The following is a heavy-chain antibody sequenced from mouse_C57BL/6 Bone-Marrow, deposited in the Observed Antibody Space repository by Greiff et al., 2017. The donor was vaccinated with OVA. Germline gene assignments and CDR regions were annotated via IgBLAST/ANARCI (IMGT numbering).Heavy chain of an antibody. Sequence: EVKVVESGGGLVQPGGSMKLSCVASGFTFSNYWMNWVRQSPEKGLEWVAQIRLKSDNYATHYAGSGKGRFTISRDDSKSSVYMQMNNLRAEDTDIYYCTVRNPYAMDYWGQGTSVTVFS. V-gene: IGHV6-3*01. CDR1: GFTFSNYW. J-gene: IGHJ4*01. CDR2: IRLKSDNYAT. CDR3: TVRNPYAMDY. D-gene: IGHD2-1*01.